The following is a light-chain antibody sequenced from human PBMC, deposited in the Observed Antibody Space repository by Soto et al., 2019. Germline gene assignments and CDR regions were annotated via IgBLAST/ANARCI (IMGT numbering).Light chain of an antibody. CDR3: CSYAGSYIFV. J-gene: IGLJ1*01. V-gene: IGLV2-11*01. CDR1: SSDVGGYNY. Sequence: QPVLTQPRSVSGSPGQSVTISCTGGSSDVGGYNYVSWYQQDPGKAPKLMIYDVTKRPSGVPDRFSGSKSGNTASLTISGLQAEDEADYYCCSYAGSYIFVFGTGTKLTVL. CDR2: DVT.